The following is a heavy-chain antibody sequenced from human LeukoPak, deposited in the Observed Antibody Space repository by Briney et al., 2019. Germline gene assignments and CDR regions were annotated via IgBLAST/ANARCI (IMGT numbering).Heavy chain of an antibody. CDR3: AREPSVVVPAAIFHYGMDV. CDR1: GGSISSGGYY. J-gene: IGHJ6*02. V-gene: IGHV4-31*03. D-gene: IGHD2-2*01. CDR2: IYYSGST. Sequence: NPSETLSLTCTVSGGSISSGGYYWSWIRQHPGKGLEWIGYIYYSGSTYYNPSLKSRVTISVDTSKNQFSLKLSSVTAADTAVYYCAREPSVVVPAAIFHYGMDVCGQGTTVTVSS.